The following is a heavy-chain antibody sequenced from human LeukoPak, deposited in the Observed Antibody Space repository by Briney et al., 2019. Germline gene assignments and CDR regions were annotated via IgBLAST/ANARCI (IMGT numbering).Heavy chain of an antibody. CDR1: GYSFTSYW. D-gene: IGHD3-3*01. CDR2: IYPGDSDT. CDR3: ARCAAESYSFCDFWSGYYQRPYDAFDI. J-gene: IGHJ3*02. Sequence: GESLKISCKGSGYSFTSYWIGWVRQMPGKGLEWMGIIYPGDSDTRYSPSFQGQVTISADKSISTAYLQWSSLEASDTAMYYCARCAAESYSFCDFWSGYYQRPYDAFDIWGQGTMVTVSS. V-gene: IGHV5-51*01.